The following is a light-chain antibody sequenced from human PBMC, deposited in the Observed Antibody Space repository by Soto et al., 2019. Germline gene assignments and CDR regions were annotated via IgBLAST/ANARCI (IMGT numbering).Light chain of an antibody. CDR3: QQYNSYST. CDR1: QSISNW. CDR2: DVS. V-gene: IGKV1-5*01. Sequence: DIQMTQAPSTLAASVGDRGTITCRASQSISNWLAWYQQKPGKAPKLLIYDVSSLESGVPSRFSGSGSGTEFTLTISSLQPDDFATYYCQQYNSYSTFGQGTKVDIK. J-gene: IGKJ1*01.